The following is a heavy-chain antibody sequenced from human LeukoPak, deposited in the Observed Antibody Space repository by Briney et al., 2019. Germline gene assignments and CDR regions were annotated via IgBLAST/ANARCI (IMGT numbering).Heavy chain of an antibody. D-gene: IGHD1-26*01. CDR2: MNPNSGNT. CDR1: GGTFSSYA. CDR3: ARAGGSYPSDY. Sequence: ASVKVSCKASGGTFSSYAINWVRQATRQGLEWMGWMNPNSGNTGYAQKFQGRVTITRNTSISTAYMELSSLRSEDTAVYYCARAGGSYPSDYWGQGTLVTVSS. V-gene: IGHV1-8*03. J-gene: IGHJ4*02.